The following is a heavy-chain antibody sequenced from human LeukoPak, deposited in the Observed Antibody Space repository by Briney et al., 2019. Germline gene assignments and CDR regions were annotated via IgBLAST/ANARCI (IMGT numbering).Heavy chain of an antibody. V-gene: IGHV4-34*01. J-gene: IGHJ4*02. Sequence: SETLSLTCAVYGGSFSGYYWSWIRQPPGKGLEWIGEINHSGSTDYNPSLKSRVTISVDTSKNQFSLKLRSVTAADTAVYYCASLGYDGSALHHFDYWGQGTLVTVSS. CDR2: INHSGST. D-gene: IGHD3-22*01. CDR1: GGSFSGYY. CDR3: ASLGYDGSALHHFDY.